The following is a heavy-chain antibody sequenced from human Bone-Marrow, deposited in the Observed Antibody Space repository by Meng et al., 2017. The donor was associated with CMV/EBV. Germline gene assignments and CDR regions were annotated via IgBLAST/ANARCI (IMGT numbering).Heavy chain of an antibody. D-gene: IGHD6-13*01. CDR2: ITASGGST. V-gene: IGHV3-23*01. CDR3: AKAFSASWYREYYDY. Sequence: GESLKISCAASGFTFSSYAMHWVRLAPGRGLAWVSAITASGGSTYYADSVKGRFTVSRDNFKNTLYLQMNSLRVEDTAVYYCAKAFSASWYREYYDYWGQGTLVTVSS. CDR1: GFTFSSYA. J-gene: IGHJ4*02.